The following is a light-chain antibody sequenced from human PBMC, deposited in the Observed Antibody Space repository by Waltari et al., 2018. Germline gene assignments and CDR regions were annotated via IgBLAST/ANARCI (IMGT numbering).Light chain of an antibody. Sequence: EIVLTQSPGTLPLSPGESATLSCRASQSISSTYLAWYQQKPGQAPSLLIYAASSRATGIPDRFSGSGSGTDFTLTINRLEPEDFAVYYCQQSDTSSVTFGQGTRLEIK. J-gene: IGKJ5*01. CDR2: AAS. V-gene: IGKV3-20*01. CDR1: QSISSTY. CDR3: QQSDTSSVT.